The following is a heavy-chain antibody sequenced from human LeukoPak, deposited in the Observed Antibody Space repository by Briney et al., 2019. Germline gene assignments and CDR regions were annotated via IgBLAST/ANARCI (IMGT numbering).Heavy chain of an antibody. CDR1: GFTFSSYG. CDR3: AKDGIGSYYYDSSGYYYVSWFDP. CDR2: IWYDGSNK. Sequence: GGSLRLSCAASGFTFSSYGMHWVRQAPGKGLEWVAVIWYDGSNKYYADSVKGRFTISRDNSKNTLYLQMNSLRAEDTAVYYCAKDGIGSYYYDSSGYYYVSWFDPWGQGTLVTVSS. V-gene: IGHV3-33*06. D-gene: IGHD3-22*01. J-gene: IGHJ5*02.